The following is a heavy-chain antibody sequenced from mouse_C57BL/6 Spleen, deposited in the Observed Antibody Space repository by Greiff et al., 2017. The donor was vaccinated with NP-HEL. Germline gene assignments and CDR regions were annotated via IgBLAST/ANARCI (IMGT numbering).Heavy chain of an antibody. V-gene: IGHV5-4*01. D-gene: IGHD2-1*01. Sequence: EVLLVESGGGLVKPGGSLKLSCAASGFTFSSYAMSWVRQTPEKRLEWVATISDGGSYTYYPDNVKGRFTISRDNAKNNLYLQMSHLKSEDTAMYYCAREGNCVGWYFDVWGTGTTVTVSS. J-gene: IGHJ1*03. CDR1: GFTFSSYA. CDR2: ISDGGSYT. CDR3: AREGNCVGWYFDV.